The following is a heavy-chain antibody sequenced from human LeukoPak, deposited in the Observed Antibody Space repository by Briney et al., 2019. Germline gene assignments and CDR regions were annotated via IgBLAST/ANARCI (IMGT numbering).Heavy chain of an antibody. V-gene: IGHV3-23*01. CDR3: ARGQRCRFLWQNLDF. D-gene: IGHD2-21*01. CDR1: GFTFGNYA. J-gene: IGHJ4*02. CDR2: INDGGDDT. Sequence: GGSLRLSCAASGFTFGNYAMTWVRQAPGKGLEWVSVINDGGDDTHYADSVKGRFSISRDNSKSTLYVQMTGLRVEDTALYYCARGQRCRFLWQNLDFWGRGTLVSVSS.